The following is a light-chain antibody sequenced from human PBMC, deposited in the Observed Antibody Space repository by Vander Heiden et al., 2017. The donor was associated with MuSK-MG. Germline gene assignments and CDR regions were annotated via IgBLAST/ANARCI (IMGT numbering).Light chain of an antibody. CDR1: QSISSY. CDR3: QQSYSNS. V-gene: IGKV1-39*01. J-gene: IGKJ3*01. CDR2: AAS. Sequence: DIQMTQSPSSLSASVGDRVTITCRASQSISSYLNWDQQKPGKAPKLLIYAASSLQSGVPSRFSGSGSGTDFTLTISRLQPEDFATYYCQQSYSNSFGPGTKVXIK.